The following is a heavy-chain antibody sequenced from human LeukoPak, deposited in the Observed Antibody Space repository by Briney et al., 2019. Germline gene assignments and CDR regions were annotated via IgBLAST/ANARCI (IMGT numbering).Heavy chain of an antibody. CDR3: ARAYSPVWNGSHSLFDP. Sequence: PSETLSLTCAVYGESFSGYYWNWIRQPPGKGLEWIGEINHSGRTSYNPSLKSRVTISEDTSKNQFSLNLNSVTAADTAIYYCARAYSPVWNGSHSLFDPWGQGTLVTVSS. CDR1: GESFSGYY. D-gene: IGHD1-26*01. J-gene: IGHJ5*02. V-gene: IGHV4-34*01. CDR2: INHSGRT.